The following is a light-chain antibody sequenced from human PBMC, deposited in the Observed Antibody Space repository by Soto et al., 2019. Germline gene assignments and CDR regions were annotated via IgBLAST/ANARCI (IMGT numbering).Light chain of an antibody. CDR1: QSISSW. V-gene: IGKV1-5*03. CDR3: QQRSSWPLT. Sequence: IQMSQSPSTLSASVGDRVTITCRASQSISSWLAWYQQKPGKAPKLLIYKASSLESGVPSRFSGSGSGTEFTLTISSLEPEDFSVYYCQQRSSWPLTFGGGTKVDIK. CDR2: KAS. J-gene: IGKJ4*01.